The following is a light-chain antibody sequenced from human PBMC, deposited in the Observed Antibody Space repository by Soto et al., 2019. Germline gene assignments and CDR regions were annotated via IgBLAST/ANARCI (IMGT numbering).Light chain of an antibody. CDR3: SPYTSSSTVV. V-gene: IGLV2-14*01. Sequence: QSALTQPASVSGSPGQSITISCTGTSSDVGGYNYVSWYQQHPGKAPKLMIYDVSNRPSGVSNRFAGSKSGNTASLTISGFQDEGEAYYYCSPYTSSSTVVFGGGTKVTVL. J-gene: IGLJ2*01. CDR2: DVS. CDR1: SSDVGGYNY.